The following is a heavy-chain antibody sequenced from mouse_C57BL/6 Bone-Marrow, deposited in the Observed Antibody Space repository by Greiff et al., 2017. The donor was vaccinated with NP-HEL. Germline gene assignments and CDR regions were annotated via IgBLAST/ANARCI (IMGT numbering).Heavy chain of an antibody. J-gene: IGHJ3*01. V-gene: IGHV5-6*02. CDR3: ASPYDYDVAWFAY. CDR1: GFTFSSYG. Sequence: EVMLVESGGDLVKPGGSLKLSCAASGFTFSSYGMSWVRQTPDKRLEWVATISSGGSYTYYPDSVKGRFTISRDNAKTTLYLQMSSLKSEDTAMYYCASPYDYDVAWFAYWGQGTLVTVSA. CDR2: ISSGGSYT. D-gene: IGHD2-4*01.